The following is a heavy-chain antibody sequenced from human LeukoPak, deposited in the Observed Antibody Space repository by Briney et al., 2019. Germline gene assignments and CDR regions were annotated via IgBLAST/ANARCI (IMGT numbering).Heavy chain of an antibody. V-gene: IGHV1-18*01. Sequence: ASVKVSCKASGYTFTSYGISWVRQAPGQGLEWMGWISAYNGNTNYAQKLQGRVTMTTDTSTSTAYMELRSLRSHDTAVYYCARVRRDGYIHDAFDIWGQGTMVTVSS. CDR2: ISAYNGNT. J-gene: IGHJ3*02. D-gene: IGHD5-24*01. CDR3: ARVRRDGYIHDAFDI. CDR1: GYTFTSYG.